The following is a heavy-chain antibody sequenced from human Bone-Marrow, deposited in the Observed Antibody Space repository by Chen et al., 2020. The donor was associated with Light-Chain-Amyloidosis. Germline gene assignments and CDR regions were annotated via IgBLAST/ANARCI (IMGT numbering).Heavy chain of an antibody. CDR1: GFTFSSYG. Sequence: QVQLVESGGGVVQPGRSLRLSCAASGFTFSSYGMHWVRQAPCKGLEWVAVISYDGSNKYYADSVKGRFPISRDNSKNTLYLQMNSLRAEDTAVYYCAKGTTFDYWGQGTLVTVSS. J-gene: IGHJ4*02. V-gene: IGHV3-30*18. CDR2: ISYDGSNK. D-gene: IGHD2-2*01. CDR3: AKGTTFDY.